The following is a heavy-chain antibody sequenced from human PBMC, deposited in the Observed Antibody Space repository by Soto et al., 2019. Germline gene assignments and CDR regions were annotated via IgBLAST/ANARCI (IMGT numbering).Heavy chain of an antibody. D-gene: IGHD1-26*01. J-gene: IGHJ4*02. CDR2: IYYSGST. V-gene: IGHV4-59*01. CDR3: AREVRIVGATAFDY. Sequence: SETLSLTCTVSGGSISSYYWSWIRQPPGKGLEWIGYIYYSGSTNYNPSLKSRVTISVDTSKNQFSLKLSSVTAADTAVYYCAREVRIVGATAFDYWGQGTLVTVSS. CDR1: GGSISSYY.